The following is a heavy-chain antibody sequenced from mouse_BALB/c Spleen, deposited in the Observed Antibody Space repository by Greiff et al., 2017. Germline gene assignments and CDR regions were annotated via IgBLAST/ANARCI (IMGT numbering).Heavy chain of an antibody. V-gene: IGHV3-2*02. CDR2: ISYSGST. D-gene: IGHD1-1*01. Sequence: EVKLVESGPGLVKPSQSLSLTCTVTGYSITSDYAWNWIRQFPGNKLEWMGYISYSGSTSYNPSLKSRISITRDTSKNQFFLQLNSVTTEDTATYYCARSEDYYGSSYYYAMDYWGQGTSVTVSS. CDR1: GYSITSDYA. J-gene: IGHJ4*01. CDR3: ARSEDYYGSSYYYAMDY.